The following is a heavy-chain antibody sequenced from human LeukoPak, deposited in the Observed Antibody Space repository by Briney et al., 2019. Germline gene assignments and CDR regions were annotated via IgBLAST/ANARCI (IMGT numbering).Heavy chain of an antibody. CDR2: ISWDGGST. J-gene: IGHJ4*02. V-gene: IGHV3-43*01. Sequence: GGSLRLSCAASGFTFDDYTMHWARQAPGKGLEWVSLISWDGGSTYYADSVKGRFTISRDNSKNSLYLQMNSLRTEDTALYYCAKDSSSGYDLDYWGQGTLVTVSS. CDR3: AKDSSSGYDLDY. D-gene: IGHD5-12*01. CDR1: GFTFDDYT.